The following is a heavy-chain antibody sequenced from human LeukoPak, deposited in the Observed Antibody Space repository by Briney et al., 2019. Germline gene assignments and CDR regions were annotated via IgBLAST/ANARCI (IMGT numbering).Heavy chain of an antibody. CDR2: MNPNSGNT. J-gene: IGHJ6*03. CDR3: ARGPGYCSGGSCYYYMDV. D-gene: IGHD2-15*01. V-gene: IGHV1-8*01. CDR1: GYTFTSYD. Sequence: ASVKVSCKASGYTFTSYDINWVRQATGQGLGWMGWMNPNSGNTGYAQKFQGRVTMTRNTSISTAYMELSSLRSEDTAVYYCARGPGYCSGGSCYYYMDVWGKGTTVTVSS.